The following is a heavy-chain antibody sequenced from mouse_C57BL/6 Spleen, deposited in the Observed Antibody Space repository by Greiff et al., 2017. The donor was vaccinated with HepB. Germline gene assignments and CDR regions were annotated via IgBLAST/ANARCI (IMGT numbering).Heavy chain of an antibody. Sequence: QVQLQQPGAELVKPGASVKLSCKASGYTFTSYWMQWVKQRPGQGLEWIGEIDPSDSYTNYNQKFKGKATLTVDTSSSTAYMQLSSLTSEDSAVYYCARLDSSGPVVWGTGTTVTVSS. CDR1: GYTFTSYW. CDR3: ARLDSSGPVV. D-gene: IGHD3-2*02. V-gene: IGHV1-50*01. CDR2: IDPSDSYT. J-gene: IGHJ1*03.